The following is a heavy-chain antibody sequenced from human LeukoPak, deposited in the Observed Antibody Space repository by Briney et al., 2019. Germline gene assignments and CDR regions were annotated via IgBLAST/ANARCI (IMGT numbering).Heavy chain of an antibody. CDR1: GFTFNNAW. CDR2: IKSKNVGGTT. Sequence: GGSLRLSYAASGFTFNNAWMNWVRQAPGKGLEWVGRIKSKNVGGTTDYAAPVKGRFTISRDDSKNTVYLQMNSLKIEDTAVYYCTSHAAFDPWGQGTLVTVSS. CDR3: TSHAAFDP. J-gene: IGHJ5*02. V-gene: IGHV3-15*01.